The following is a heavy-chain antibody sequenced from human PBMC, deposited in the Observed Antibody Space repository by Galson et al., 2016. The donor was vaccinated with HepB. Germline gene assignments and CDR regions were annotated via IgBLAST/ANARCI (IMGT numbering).Heavy chain of an antibody. CDR2: ISHSGST. CDR1: GGSFSGYY. Sequence: ETLSLTCAVYGGSFSGYYWSWIRQPPGKGLEWIGEISHSGSTYYNPSLKSRVTMSVDTSFSLKLTSVTAADTAVYYCARGRATKADYWGQGPLVTASS. CDR3: ARGRATKADY. V-gene: IGHV4-34*01. J-gene: IGHJ4*02. D-gene: IGHD2-8*01.